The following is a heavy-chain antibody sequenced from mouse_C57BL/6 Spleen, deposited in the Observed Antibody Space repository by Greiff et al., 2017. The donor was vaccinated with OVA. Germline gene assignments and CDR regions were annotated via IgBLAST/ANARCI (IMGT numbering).Heavy chain of an antibody. D-gene: IGHD1-1*01. V-gene: IGHV1-59*01. CDR1: GYTFTSYW. CDR2: IDPSDSYT. J-gene: IGHJ3*01. Sequence: QVQLQQPGAELVRPGTSVKLSCKASGYTFTSYWMHWVKQRPGQGLEWIGVIDPSDSYTNYNQKFKGKATLTVDTSSSTAYMQLSSLTSEDSAVYYCARWGTTVVEGFAYWGQGTLVTVSA. CDR3: ARWGTTVVEGFAY.